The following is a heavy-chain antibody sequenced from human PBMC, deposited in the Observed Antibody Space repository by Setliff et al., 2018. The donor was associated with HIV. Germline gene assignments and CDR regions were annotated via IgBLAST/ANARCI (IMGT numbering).Heavy chain of an antibody. J-gene: IGHJ5*02. Sequence: GASVKVSCKASGYTFTSYYIHWVRQAPGQGLEWMGVIHPSGGSTSYAQSFQDRVTMTRDTSTSTVYMELSSLRSEDTAEYYCARVRYCSGGSCYGGEYWFDPWGQGTLVTVSA. D-gene: IGHD2-15*01. CDR1: GYTFTSYY. V-gene: IGHV1-46*01. CDR2: IHPSGGST. CDR3: ARVRYCSGGSCYGGEYWFDP.